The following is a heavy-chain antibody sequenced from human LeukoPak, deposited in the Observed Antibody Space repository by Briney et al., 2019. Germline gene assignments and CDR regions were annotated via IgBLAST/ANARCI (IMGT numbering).Heavy chain of an antibody. CDR2: IFDDDQT. D-gene: IGHD4-11*01. CDR1: GSTATSNY. J-gene: IGHJ4*02. CDR3: ARHYSDYLTYFDY. Sequence: GGSLRLSCAASGSTATSNYMSWVRQAPGKGLEWVSIIFDDDQTHYADSVKGRFTISRDKSKYTLYFQMDSLRAEDTAVYYCARHYSDYLTYFDYWGQGTLVTVSS. V-gene: IGHV3-66*04.